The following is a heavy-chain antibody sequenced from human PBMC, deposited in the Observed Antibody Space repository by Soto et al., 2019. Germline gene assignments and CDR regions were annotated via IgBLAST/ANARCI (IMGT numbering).Heavy chain of an antibody. J-gene: IGHJ4*02. CDR1: GASVSSTNW. CDR2: ISHSGTT. Sequence: SETLSLTCTVSGASVSSTNWWNWVRQPPGKGLEWVGEISHSGTTNYNPSLKSRVSISVDKSKNQFSLKLSSVTAADTAVYYCVRGYASGSNWGQGTLVTVSS. D-gene: IGHD3-10*01. CDR3: VRGYASGSN. V-gene: IGHV4-4*02.